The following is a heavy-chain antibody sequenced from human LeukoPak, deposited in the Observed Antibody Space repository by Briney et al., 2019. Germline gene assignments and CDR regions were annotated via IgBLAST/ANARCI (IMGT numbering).Heavy chain of an antibody. CDR3: ARGGDTIFGVVIPSH. J-gene: IGHJ4*02. D-gene: IGHD3-3*01. CDR2: MNPNSGNT. Sequence: ASVKVSCKSSGYTFTSYDINWVRQATGQGLEWMVWMNPNSGNTGYAQKFQGRVTMTRNTSISTAYMELCSLRSEDTAVYYCARGGDTIFGVVIPSHWGQGTLVTVSS. V-gene: IGHV1-8*01. CDR1: GYTFTSYD.